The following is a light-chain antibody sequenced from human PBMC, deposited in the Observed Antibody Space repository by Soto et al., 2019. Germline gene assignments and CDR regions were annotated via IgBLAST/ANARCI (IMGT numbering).Light chain of an antibody. CDR3: CSYTGSYSYV. CDR1: SSDVGGYSY. Sequence: QSVLTQPHSVSGSPGQSVTISCTGTSSDVGGYSYVSWYQQHPGKAPELIIYDVTERPSGVPDRFSGSKSGNTASLTISGLQVEDEADYYCCSYTGSYSYVFGIGTKLTVL. V-gene: IGLV2-11*01. J-gene: IGLJ1*01. CDR2: DVT.